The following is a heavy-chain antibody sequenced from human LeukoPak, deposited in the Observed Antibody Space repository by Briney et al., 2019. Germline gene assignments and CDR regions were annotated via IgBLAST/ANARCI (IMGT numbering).Heavy chain of an antibody. J-gene: IGHJ4*02. V-gene: IGHV4-39*07. D-gene: IGHD4-17*01. CDR2: IYYSGST. CDR1: GGSISSSSYY. CDR3: AKDSGDDYGDYVLDY. Sequence: SETLSLTCTVSGGSISSSSYYWGWIRQPPGKGLEWIGSIYYSGSTYYNPSLKSRVTISVDTSKNQFSLKLSSVTAADTAVYYCAKDSGDDYGDYVLDYWGQGTLVTVSS.